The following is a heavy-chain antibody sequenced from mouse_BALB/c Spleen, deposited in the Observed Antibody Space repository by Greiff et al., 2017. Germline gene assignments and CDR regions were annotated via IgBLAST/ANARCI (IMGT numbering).Heavy chain of an antibody. CDR3: ARFVTTATPFAY. CDR2: ISYSGST. CDR1: GYSITSDYA. Sequence: EVQRVESGPGLVKPSQSLSLTCTVTGYSITSDYAWNWIRQFPGNKLEWMGYISYSGSTSYNPSLKSRISITRDTSKNQFFLQLNSVTTEDTATYYCARFVTTATPFAYWGQGTLVTVSA. J-gene: IGHJ3*01. V-gene: IGHV3-2*02. D-gene: IGHD1-2*01.